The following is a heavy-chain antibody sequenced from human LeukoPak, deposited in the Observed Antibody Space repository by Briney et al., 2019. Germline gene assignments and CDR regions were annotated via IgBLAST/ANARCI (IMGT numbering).Heavy chain of an antibody. V-gene: IGHV3-43D*04. CDR1: GFTFDDYA. Sequence: PGGSLRLSCAASGFTFDDYAMHWGRQPPGKGLEWVSLISWDGGSTDYAESVKGRFTISRDNSKTSLYLQMNSLRAEDTALYYCAKDGGKTYYYGSGSPPAYYYYMDVWGKGTTVTVSS. D-gene: IGHD3-10*01. J-gene: IGHJ6*03. CDR3: AKDGGKTYYYGSGSPPAYYYYMDV. CDR2: ISWDGGST.